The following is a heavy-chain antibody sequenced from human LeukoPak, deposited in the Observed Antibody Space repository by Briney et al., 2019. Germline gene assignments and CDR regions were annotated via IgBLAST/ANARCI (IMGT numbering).Heavy chain of an antibody. CDR3: ASWAGSRD. CDR2: IRYTGST. Sequence: SETLSLTCTASGYSISSGYYWGWIRQPPGKGLEWIGSIRYTGSTYYNSSLKSRVTVSVDTSKNQFSLTLSSVTAADTAVYYCASWAGSRDWGQGTLVTVSS. V-gene: IGHV4-38-2*02. J-gene: IGHJ1*01. D-gene: IGHD1-1*01. CDR1: GYSISSGYY.